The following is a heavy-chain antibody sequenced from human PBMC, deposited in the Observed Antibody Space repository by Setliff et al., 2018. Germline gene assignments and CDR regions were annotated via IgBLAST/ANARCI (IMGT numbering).Heavy chain of an antibody. CDR1: GYTFTNYG. CDR3: ARVGGYGWADH. D-gene: IGHD2-15*01. V-gene: IGHV1-18*01. CDR2: INNYSFKT. J-gene: IGHJ4*02. Sequence: ASVKVSCKTSGYTFTNYGITWVRQAPGQGLEWMGWINNYSFKTNYPQKFLGRVTVTTDTSATTAYMELKNLRSDDTAVYYCARVGGYGWADHWGQGTLVTVSS.